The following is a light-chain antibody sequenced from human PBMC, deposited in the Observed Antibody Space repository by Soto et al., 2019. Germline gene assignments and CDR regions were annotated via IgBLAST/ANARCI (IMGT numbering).Light chain of an antibody. J-gene: IGKJ3*01. CDR2: YAS. Sequence: EMVMTQSPATLSVSPGERVTLSCRASESVHRNLAWYQQKPGQGPSLLIYYASTRATGVPDRFTGSGSGTDFTLTISSLQSEDFGVYHCQHYSNSPPTFRPGTKVEIK. CDR3: QHYSNSPPT. CDR1: ESVHRN. V-gene: IGKV3-15*01.